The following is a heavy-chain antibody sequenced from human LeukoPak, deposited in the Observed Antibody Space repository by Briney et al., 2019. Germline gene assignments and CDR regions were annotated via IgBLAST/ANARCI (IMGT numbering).Heavy chain of an antibody. J-gene: IGHJ6*03. V-gene: IGHV4-34*01. Sequence: SETLSLTCAVYGGSFSGYSWSWIRQPPGKGLEWIGEINPSGATNHNPSLMSRVSMSIDTSKNQISLRVSSVTAADTAVYYCARVGYSFSINDWSRTGLGAYPTKYYYMDVWGKGTTVTVSS. CDR3: ARVGYSFSINDWSRTGLGAYPTKYYYMDV. D-gene: IGHD5-18*01. CDR2: INPSGAT. CDR1: GGSFSGYS.